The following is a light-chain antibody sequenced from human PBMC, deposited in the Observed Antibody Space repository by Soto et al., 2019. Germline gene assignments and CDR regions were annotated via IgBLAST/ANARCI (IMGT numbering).Light chain of an antibody. V-gene: IGLV1-40*01. Sequence: QSVLTQPPSVSGAPGQRVTISCTGSSSNIGAGYDVHWYQQLPGTAPKLLIYGNSNRPSGVPDRFSGSKSGTSASLAITGLQAEDEADYYCQSYESSLSGYVFGTATKVTVL. CDR3: QSYESSLSGYV. J-gene: IGLJ1*01. CDR1: SSNIGAGYD. CDR2: GNS.